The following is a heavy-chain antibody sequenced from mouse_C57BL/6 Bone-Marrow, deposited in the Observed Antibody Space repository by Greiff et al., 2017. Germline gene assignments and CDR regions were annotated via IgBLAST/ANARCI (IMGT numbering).Heavy chain of an antibody. J-gene: IGHJ4*01. V-gene: IGHV2-6*01. CDR3: ARYGKGYAMDY. CDR2: IWGVGST. CDR1: GFSLTSYG. Sequence: VQVVESGPGLVAPSQSLSISCTVSGFSLTSYGVDWVRQSPGKGLEWLGVIWGVGSTNYDSALKSRLSISKDNSNSQVFLKMNSLQTDDTAMYYCARYGKGYAMDYWGQGTSVTVSA. D-gene: IGHD2-1*01.